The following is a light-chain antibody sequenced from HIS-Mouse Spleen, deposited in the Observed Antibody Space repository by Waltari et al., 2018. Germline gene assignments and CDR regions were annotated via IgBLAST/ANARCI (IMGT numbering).Light chain of an antibody. CDR2: EVS. J-gene: IGLJ2*01. Sequence: QSALTQPASVSGSPGQSITISCTGTSSDVGGYNYVSCYQHHPGKAPKLMIYEVSNRPSGVSNRFSGSKSGNTASLNISGLQAEDEADYYCSSYTSSSTLVVFGGGTKLTVL. CDR3: SSYTSSSTLVV. V-gene: IGLV2-14*01. CDR1: SSDVGGYNY.